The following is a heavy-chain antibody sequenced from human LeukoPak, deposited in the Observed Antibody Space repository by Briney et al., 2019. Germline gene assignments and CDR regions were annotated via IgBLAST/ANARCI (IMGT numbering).Heavy chain of an antibody. J-gene: IGHJ5*02. D-gene: IGHD3-3*01. V-gene: IGHV1-18*01. CDR2: ISAYNGNT. Sequence: ASAKVSCKASGYTFTSYGISCVRQAPGQGLEWMGWISAYNGNTNYAQKLQGRVTMTTDTSTSTAYMELRSLRSDDTAVYYCARQLEYYDFWSGFPHSNNWFDPWGQGTLVTVSS. CDR1: GYTFTSYG. CDR3: ARQLEYYDFWSGFPHSNNWFDP.